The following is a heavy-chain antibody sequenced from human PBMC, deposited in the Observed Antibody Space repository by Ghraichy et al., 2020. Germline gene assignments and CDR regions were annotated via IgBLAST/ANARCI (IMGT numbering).Heavy chain of an antibody. Sequence: SETLSLTCTVSGGSISSYYWSWIRQPPGKGLEWIGYIYYSGSTNYNPSLKSRVTISVDTSKNQFSLKLSSVTAADTAVYYCARHEIFGVGGLFYWGQGTLVTVSS. J-gene: IGHJ4*02. CDR1: GGSISSYY. V-gene: IGHV4-59*08. CDR3: ARHEIFGVGGLFY. CDR2: IYYSGST. D-gene: IGHD3-3*01.